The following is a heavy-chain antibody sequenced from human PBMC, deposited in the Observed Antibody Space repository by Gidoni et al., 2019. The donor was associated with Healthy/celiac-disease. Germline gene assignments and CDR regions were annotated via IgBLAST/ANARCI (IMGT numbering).Heavy chain of an antibody. V-gene: IGHV4-34*01. CDR2: INHSGST. CDR3: ARVRAKLELMRYYYYYGMDV. D-gene: IGHD1-7*01. J-gene: IGHJ6*02. Sequence: QVQLQQWGAGLLKXSETLSLTCAVYGGSFSGYYWSWIRQPPGKGLEWIGEINHSGSTNYNPSLKSRVTISVDTSKNQFSLKLSSVTAADTAVYYCARVRAKLELMRYYYYYGMDVWGQGTTVTVSS. CDR1: GGSFSGYY.